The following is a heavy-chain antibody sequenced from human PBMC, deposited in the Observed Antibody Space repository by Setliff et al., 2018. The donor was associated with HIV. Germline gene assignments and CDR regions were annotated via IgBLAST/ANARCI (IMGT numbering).Heavy chain of an antibody. D-gene: IGHD1-26*01. CDR2: INAYNGNT. CDR1: GYTFTSYG. Sequence: ASVKVSCKASGYTFTSYGIPWVRQAPGQGLEWMGWINAYNGNTNYAQERQGRVTMTTDTSTSTVYMELRSLRSDDTAVYYCAREGDSGSYFNYDYYLDVWGKGTTVTVSS. CDR3: AREGDSGSYFNYDYYLDV. V-gene: IGHV1-18*01. J-gene: IGHJ6*03.